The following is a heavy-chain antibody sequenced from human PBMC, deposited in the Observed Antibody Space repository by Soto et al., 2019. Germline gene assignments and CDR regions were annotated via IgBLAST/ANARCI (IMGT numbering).Heavy chain of an antibody. D-gene: IGHD3-3*01. CDR2: VSGSAGST. CDR1: GFTFSNYA. Sequence: EVQLLESGGGLVQPGGSLRLSCAASGFTFSNYAMSWVRQAPGKGLEWVSVVSGSAGSTYYADSVKGRFTISRDNSKNTLYLQMNSLRAEDTAVYYCAKDASSGITSFDSWGRGTVVTVSS. V-gene: IGHV3-23*01. J-gene: IGHJ2*01. CDR3: AKDASSGITSFDS.